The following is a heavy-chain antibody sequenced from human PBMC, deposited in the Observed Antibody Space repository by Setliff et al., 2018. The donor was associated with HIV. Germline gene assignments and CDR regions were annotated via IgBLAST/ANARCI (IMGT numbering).Heavy chain of an antibody. V-gene: IGHV1-3*04. J-gene: IGHJ4*02. D-gene: IGHD2-2*01. CDR2: LHTGDGRT. CDR3: VRRAAAAEVFDC. Sequence: ASVKVSCKVSGYTFTTYSMHWVRQAPGQRLEWMGWLHTGDGRTSYSVKLQGRVTFTRDTSASTAYMELSSLGSEDTAVYYCVRRAAAAEVFDCWGQGTLVTVSS. CDR1: GYTFTTYS.